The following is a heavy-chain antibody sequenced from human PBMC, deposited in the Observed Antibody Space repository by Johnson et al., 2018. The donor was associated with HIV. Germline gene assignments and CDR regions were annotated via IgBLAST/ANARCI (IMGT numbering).Heavy chain of an antibody. CDR2: ISYDGSNK. CDR1: GFTFSTYA. D-gene: IGHD1-26*01. CDR3: ARESRTTVEWGAFDI. J-gene: IGHJ3*02. V-gene: IGHV3-30*03. Sequence: VQLVESGGGVVQPGRSLRLSCAASGFTFSTYAMHWVRQVPGKGLEWVAVISYDGSNKDYADSVKGRFTISRDNSKNTLYLQMNSLRAEDTAVYYCARESRTTVEWGAFDIWGQGTMVTVSS.